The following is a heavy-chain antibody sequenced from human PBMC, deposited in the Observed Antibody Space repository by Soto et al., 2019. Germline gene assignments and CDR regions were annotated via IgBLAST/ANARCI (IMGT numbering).Heavy chain of an antibody. V-gene: IGHV3-30-3*01. CDR3: ARETYYYDSSGYYPDAFDI. CDR2: ISYDGSNK. Sequence: GGSLSLSSAASGFPFRSYAMHWVRQAPGKGLEWVAVISYDGSNKYYADSVKGRFTISRDNSKNTLYLQMNSLRAEDTAVYYCARETYYYDSSGYYPDAFDIWGQGTMVTVSS. CDR1: GFPFRSYA. D-gene: IGHD3-22*01. J-gene: IGHJ3*02.